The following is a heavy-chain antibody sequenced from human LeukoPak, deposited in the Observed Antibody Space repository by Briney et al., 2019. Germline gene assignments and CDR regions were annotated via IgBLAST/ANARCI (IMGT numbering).Heavy chain of an antibody. J-gene: IGHJ4*02. Sequence: GGSLRLSCAASGFTFSRHWMHWVRQAPGKGPVWVSRIDTDGSNTGYADSVKARFTISRDNAKNTLYLQMNSLRAEDTAVYYCARNNWGIDYWGQGTLVTVSS. V-gene: IGHV3-74*01. CDR3: ARNNWGIDY. CDR2: IDTDGSNT. CDR1: GFTFSRHW. D-gene: IGHD7-27*01.